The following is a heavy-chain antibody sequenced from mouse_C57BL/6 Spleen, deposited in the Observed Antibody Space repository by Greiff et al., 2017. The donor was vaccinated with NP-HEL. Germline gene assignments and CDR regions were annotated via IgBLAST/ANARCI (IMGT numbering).Heavy chain of an antibody. V-gene: IGHV5-4*03. Sequence: EVKLVESGGGLVKPGGSLKLSCAASGFTFSSYAMSWVRQTPEKRLEWVATISDGGSYTYYPDNVKGRFTISRDNAKNNLYLQMSHLKSEDTAMYYCARCDGGAWFAYWGQVTLVTVSA. J-gene: IGHJ3*01. CDR1: GFTFSSYA. D-gene: IGHD1-1*02. CDR3: ARCDGGAWFAY. CDR2: ISDGGSYT.